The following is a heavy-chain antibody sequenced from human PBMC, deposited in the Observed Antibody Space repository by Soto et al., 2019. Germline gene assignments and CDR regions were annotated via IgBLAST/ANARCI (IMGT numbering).Heavy chain of an antibody. J-gene: IGHJ2*01. CDR3: ATETNTDDPRGYFDL. CDR1: GYTFTSYG. Sequence: ASVKVSCKASGYTFTSYGISWVRQAPGQGLEWMGWISAYNGNTNYAQKLQGRVTMTTDTSTSTAYMELRSLRSDDTAVYYCATETNTDDPRGYFDLWGRGTLVTVSS. CDR2: ISAYNGNT. V-gene: IGHV1-18*01. D-gene: IGHD2-8*02.